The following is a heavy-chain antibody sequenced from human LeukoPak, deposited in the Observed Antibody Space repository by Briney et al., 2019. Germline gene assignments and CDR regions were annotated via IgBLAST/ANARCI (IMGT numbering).Heavy chain of an antibody. CDR3: ARERGSGSYHPFDP. CDR1: GFTFSSYW. J-gene: IGHJ5*02. V-gene: IGHV3-7*01. CDR2: IKQDGSEK. Sequence: GGSLRLPCAASGFTFSSYWMSWVRQTPGKGLEWVANIKQDGSEKNYVDSVKGRFTISRDNAKNSLYLQMNSLRADDTAVYYCARERGSGSYHPFDPWGQGTLATVSS. D-gene: IGHD3-10*01.